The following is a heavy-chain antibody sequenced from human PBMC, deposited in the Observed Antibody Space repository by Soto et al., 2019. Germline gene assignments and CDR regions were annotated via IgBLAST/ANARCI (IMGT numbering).Heavy chain of an antibody. CDR2: INHRGNT. Sequence: SETLSLTCSVSGDSINSDKYYWGWIRQPPGKGLEWIGDINHRGNTNYNPSLQTRVTISVDTSKNQFSLKLSSVTAADTAVYYCARSRGYSYGYNGIHLYWGQGTLVTVSS. CDR3: ARSRGYSYGYNGIHLY. CDR1: GDSINSDKYY. V-gene: IGHV4-39*07. J-gene: IGHJ4*02. D-gene: IGHD5-18*01.